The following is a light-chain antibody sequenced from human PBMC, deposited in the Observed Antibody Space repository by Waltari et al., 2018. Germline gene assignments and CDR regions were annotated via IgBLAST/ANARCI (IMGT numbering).Light chain of an antibody. CDR2: DVS. Sequence: QSALTQPRSVSGSPGQSVTISCTVTTSDVGGYAHVSLYQPHPGKPPKLLINDVSARPSGVPDRFFGSKSGTTASLTISGLQAEDEADYYCCSFAGPYTWVFGGGTKLTVL. CDR3: CSFAGPYTWV. J-gene: IGLJ3*02. CDR1: TSDVGGYAH. V-gene: IGLV2-11*01.